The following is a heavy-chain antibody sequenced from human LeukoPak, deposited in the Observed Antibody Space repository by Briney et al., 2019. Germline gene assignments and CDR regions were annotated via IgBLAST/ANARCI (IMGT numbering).Heavy chain of an antibody. CDR3: ARVGIAATRSGWFDP. Sequence: GGSLRLSCAGSGFIFGYYGIHWVRQAPGKDLEWVAVIWSDGSKQFYADSVEGRFTISRDNSKNSVYLQMNSLRAEDTAVYYCARVGIAATRSGWFDPWGQGTLVTVSS. D-gene: IGHD6-13*01. CDR2: IWSDGSKQ. V-gene: IGHV3-33*08. J-gene: IGHJ5*02. CDR1: GFIFGYYG.